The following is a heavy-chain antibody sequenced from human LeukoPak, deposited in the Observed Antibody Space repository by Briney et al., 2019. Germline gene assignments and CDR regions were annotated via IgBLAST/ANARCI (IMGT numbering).Heavy chain of an antibody. CDR3: ARLGAHYIWGRYRSTYFDY. V-gene: IGHV4-39*01. Sequence: SETLSLTCTVSSGSISSSDHFWGWIRQPPGKGLEWIGTIYYTGSSYYNPSLKSRTTISVDTSNNQFSLKLNSVTAADTALYYCARLGAHYIWGRYRSTYFDYWGQGTLVTVSS. CDR1: SGSISSSDHF. D-gene: IGHD3-16*02. J-gene: IGHJ4*02. CDR2: IYYTGSS.